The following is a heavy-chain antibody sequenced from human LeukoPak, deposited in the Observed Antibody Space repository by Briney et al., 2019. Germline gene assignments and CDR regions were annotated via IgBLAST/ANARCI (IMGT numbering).Heavy chain of an antibody. Sequence: GGSLRLSCAASGFTFSSYSMNWVRQAPGKGLEWVSSISSSSSYIYYADSVKGRFTISRENAKNSLYLQMNSLRAEDTAVYYCARDPESGYDIYMDVWGKGTTVTVSS. V-gene: IGHV3-21*01. CDR3: ARDPESGYDIYMDV. CDR2: ISSSSSYI. D-gene: IGHD5-12*01. CDR1: GFTFSSYS. J-gene: IGHJ6*03.